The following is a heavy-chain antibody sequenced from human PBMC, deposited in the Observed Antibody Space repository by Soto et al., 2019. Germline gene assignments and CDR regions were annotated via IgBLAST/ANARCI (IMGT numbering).Heavy chain of an antibody. D-gene: IGHD3-22*01. CDR3: ARNQIVVITLEY. CDR1: GFTLSSYA. V-gene: IGHV3-30-3*01. Sequence: SLRLSCAASGFTLSSYAIHWVRQAPGKGLEWVAVISYYGSNKYYADSVKGRFTISRDNSKNTLYLQMNSLRAEDTAVYYCARNQIVVITLEYWGRGTLVTVSS. J-gene: IGHJ4*02. CDR2: ISYYGSNK.